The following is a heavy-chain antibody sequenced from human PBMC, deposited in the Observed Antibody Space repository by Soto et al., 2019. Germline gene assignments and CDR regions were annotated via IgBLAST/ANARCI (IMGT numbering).Heavy chain of an antibody. J-gene: IGHJ4*02. CDR1: GFSISDFA. Sequence: QVHLVESGGGVVQPGTSLTLSCAASGFSISDFAFHWVRQAPGKGLEWVALMYYDGSVRYYGDSVRGRFTTSRDNSKNTLYLHMSSLGAEDTAVYYCARDLRGYNYGPLEYWGQGTLVTVSS. CDR2: MYYDGSVR. D-gene: IGHD5-18*01. CDR3: ARDLRGYNYGPLEY. V-gene: IGHV3-30-3*01.